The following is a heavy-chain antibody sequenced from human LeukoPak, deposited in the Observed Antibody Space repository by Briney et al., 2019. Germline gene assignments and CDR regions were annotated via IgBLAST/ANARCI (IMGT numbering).Heavy chain of an antibody. D-gene: IGHD3-16*01. V-gene: IGHV4-61*02. CDR2: IYTSGST. CDR3: ARAWGGSPFGY. CDR1: GGSISSGSYY. Sequence: SETLSLTCTVSGGSISSGSYYWSWIRQPAGKGLEWIGRIYTSGSTNYNPSLKSRVTISVDTSKNQFSLKLSSVTAADTAVYYCARAWGGSPFGYWGQGTLVTVSS. J-gene: IGHJ4*02.